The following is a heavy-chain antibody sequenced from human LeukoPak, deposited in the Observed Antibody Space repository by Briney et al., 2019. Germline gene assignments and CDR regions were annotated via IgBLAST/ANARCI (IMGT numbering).Heavy chain of an antibody. D-gene: IGHD4-17*01. Sequence: PGGSLGLSCAASGFTFSSYWMHWVRQAPGKGLVWVSRMNSDGSSTSYADSVKGRFTVSRDNAKNTLYLQINSLRAEDTAVYYCARARSWDGDHVAYWGQGTLVTVSS. J-gene: IGHJ4*02. CDR1: GFTFSSYW. V-gene: IGHV3-74*01. CDR2: MNSDGSST. CDR3: ARARSWDGDHVAY.